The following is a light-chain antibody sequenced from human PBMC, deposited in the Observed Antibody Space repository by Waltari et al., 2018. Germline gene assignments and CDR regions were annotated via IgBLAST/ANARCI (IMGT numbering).Light chain of an antibody. CDR2: DVS. CDR1: SSDVGGSDS. J-gene: IGLJ1*01. CDR3: SSYTRSGTS. Sequence: QSALTQPASVSGSPGQSITISCTGTSSDVGGSDSVSWYQHHPGKAPKLIIYDVSKRPSGVSNRFSGSKSGNTASLTISGLQAEDEADYYCSSYTRSGTSFGTGTKVTVL. V-gene: IGLV2-14*03.